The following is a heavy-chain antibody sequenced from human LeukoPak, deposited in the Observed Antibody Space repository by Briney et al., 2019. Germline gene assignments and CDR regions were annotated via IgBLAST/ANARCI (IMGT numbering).Heavy chain of an antibody. CDR1: GGSISSSSYY. Sequence: SETLSLTCTVSGGSISSSSYYWGWIRQPPGKGLEWIGSIYYSGSTYYNPSLKSRVAISVDTSKNQFSLKLSSVTAADTAVYYCARLVGSSWYHEVLLGRDYWGQGTLVTVSS. CDR3: ARLVGSSWYHEVLLGRDY. D-gene: IGHD6-13*01. CDR2: IYYSGST. J-gene: IGHJ4*02. V-gene: IGHV4-39*01.